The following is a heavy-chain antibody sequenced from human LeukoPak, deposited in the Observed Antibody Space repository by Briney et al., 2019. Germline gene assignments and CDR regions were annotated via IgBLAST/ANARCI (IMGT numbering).Heavy chain of an antibody. D-gene: IGHD6-19*01. CDR2: INHSGST. V-gene: IGHV4-34*01. Sequence: PGGSLRLSCAASGFTFSNAWMSWVRQPPGKGLEWIGEINHSGSTNYNPSLKSRVTISVDTSKNQFSLKLSSVTAADAAVYYCATGRTGYSSGWSDFWGQGTLVTVSS. J-gene: IGHJ5*01. CDR3: ATGRTGYSSGWSDF. CDR1: GFTFSNAW.